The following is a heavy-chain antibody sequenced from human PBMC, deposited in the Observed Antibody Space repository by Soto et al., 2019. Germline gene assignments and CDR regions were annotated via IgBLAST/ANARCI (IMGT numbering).Heavy chain of an antibody. CDR1: GFTFSSYG. CDR3: ARDFPNILTGPGGY. D-gene: IGHD3-9*01. J-gene: IGHJ4*02. V-gene: IGHV3-33*01. CDR2: IWYDATNK. Sequence: PGGSLRLSCAASGFTFSSYGMHWVRQAPGKGLEWVAVIWYDATNKYYADSVKGRFTISRDNSKNTLYLQMNSLRAEDTAVYYCARDFPNILTGPGGYWGQGTLVTVSS.